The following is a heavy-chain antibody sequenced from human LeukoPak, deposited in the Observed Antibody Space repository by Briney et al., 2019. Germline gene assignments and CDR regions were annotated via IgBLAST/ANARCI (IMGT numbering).Heavy chain of an antibody. CDR2: ISYDGSNK. D-gene: IGHD3-10*01. CDR3: ARDRYGSGSYYLPDY. Sequence: GGSLRLSCAASGFTFSSYGMHWVRQAPGKGLEWVAVISYDGSNKYYADSVKGRFTISRDNSKNTLYLQMNSLRAEDTAVYYCARDRYGSGSYYLPDYWGQGTLVTVSS. J-gene: IGHJ4*02. CDR1: GFTFSSYG. V-gene: IGHV3-30*03.